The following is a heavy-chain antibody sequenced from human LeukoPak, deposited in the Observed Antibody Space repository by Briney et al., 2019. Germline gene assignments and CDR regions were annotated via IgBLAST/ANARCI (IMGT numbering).Heavy chain of an antibody. D-gene: IGHD4-11*01. CDR2: INPSGGST. Sequence: ASVKVSCKASGYTFTSYYMHWVRQAPGQGLEWMGIINPSGGSTSYAQKFQGRVTMTKDTSTSTVYMELSSPISEDTAVYYCARDATVTADGGAFDIWGQGTMVTVSS. CDR3: ARDATVTADGGAFDI. J-gene: IGHJ3*02. CDR1: GYTFTSYY. V-gene: IGHV1-46*03.